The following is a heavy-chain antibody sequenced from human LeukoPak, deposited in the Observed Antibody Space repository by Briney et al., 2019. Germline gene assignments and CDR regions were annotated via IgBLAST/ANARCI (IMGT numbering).Heavy chain of an antibody. V-gene: IGHV3-23*01. CDR1: GFTFSSYA. CDR3: ARVSPSVVYYFDY. D-gene: IGHD2-15*01. Sequence: PGGSLRLPCAASGFTFSSYAMSWVRQAPGKGLEWVSAISGSGGSTYYADSVKGRFTISRDNSKNTLYLQMNSLRAEDTAVYYCARVSPSVVYYFDYWGQGTLVTVSS. J-gene: IGHJ4*02. CDR2: ISGSGGST.